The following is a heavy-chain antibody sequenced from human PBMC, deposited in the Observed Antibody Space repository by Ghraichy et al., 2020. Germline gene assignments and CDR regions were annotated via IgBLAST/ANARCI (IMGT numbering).Heavy chain of an antibody. D-gene: IGHD5-12*01. CDR2: IDFSGTT. CDR3: ARHTLMVATPIDH. J-gene: IGHJ4*02. Sequence: ESLNISCTVSGASSRISIYYWGWIRLPPGKGLEWIGSIDFSGTTYYNPSLKSRVSISVDTSKNQFSLKLRSVTAADTAVYYCARHTLMVATPIDHWGQGTLGTVSS. V-gene: IGHV4-39*01. CDR1: GASSRISIYY.